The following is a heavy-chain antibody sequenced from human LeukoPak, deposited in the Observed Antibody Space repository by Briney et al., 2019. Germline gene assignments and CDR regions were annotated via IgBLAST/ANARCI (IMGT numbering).Heavy chain of an antibody. CDR2: IKPNNGDT. J-gene: IGHJ4*02. CDR1: GYSFTHHN. Sequence: ASVKVSCKASGYSFTHHNVHWVRQARGQPLEWMGWIKPNNGDTKFSQKFQDRVTLTSDTSIDTAYMEMSGLTSDDTAIYYCARVLSAVTSTFDYWGQGTLVTVSS. D-gene: IGHD4-17*01. CDR3: ARVLSAVTSTFDY. V-gene: IGHV1-2*02.